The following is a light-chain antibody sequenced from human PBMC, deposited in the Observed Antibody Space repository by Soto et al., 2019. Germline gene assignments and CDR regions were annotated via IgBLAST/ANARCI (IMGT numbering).Light chain of an antibody. V-gene: IGLV2-8*01. CDR1: SSDVGDYNY. J-gene: IGLJ3*02. CDR3: LSYAGSNNL. Sequence: QSALTQPPSASGSPGQSVTISCTGTSSDVGDYNYVSWYQQHPGKAPKLMIYEVSKRPSGVPDRFSGSKSGNTASLTVSGLHAEDEADYYCLSYAGSNNLFGGGTKVTVL. CDR2: EVS.